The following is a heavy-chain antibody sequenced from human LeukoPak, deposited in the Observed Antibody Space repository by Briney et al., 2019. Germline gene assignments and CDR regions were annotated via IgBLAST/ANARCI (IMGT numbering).Heavy chain of an antibody. V-gene: IGHV3-30*18. CDR1: GFTFSSYG. D-gene: IGHD4-17*01. CDR2: ISYDGSNK. Sequence: GGSLRLSCAASGFTFSSYGMHWVRQAPGKGLEWVAVISYDGSNKYYAGSVKGRFTISRDNSKNTLYLQMNSLRAEDTAVYYCAKGHDYGDYDYWGQGTLVTVSS. J-gene: IGHJ4*02. CDR3: AKGHDYGDYDY.